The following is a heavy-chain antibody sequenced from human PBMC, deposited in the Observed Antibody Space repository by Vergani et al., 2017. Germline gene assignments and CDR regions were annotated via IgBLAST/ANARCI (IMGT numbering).Heavy chain of an antibody. CDR3: ARGETGGKEDYYYYGMDV. D-gene: IGHD4-23*01. J-gene: IGHJ6*02. Sequence: QVQLVQSGAEVKKPGASVKVSCKASGYTFTGYYMHWVRQAPGQGLEWMGWINPNSGGTNYAQKFQGRVTMTRDTSISTAYMELSRLRSDDTAVYYCARGETGGKEDYYYYGMDVWGQGTTVTVSS. V-gene: IGHV1-2*02. CDR1: GYTFTGYY. CDR2: INPNSGGT.